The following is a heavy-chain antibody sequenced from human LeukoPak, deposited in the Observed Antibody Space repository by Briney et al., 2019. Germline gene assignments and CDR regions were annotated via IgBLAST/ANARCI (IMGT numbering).Heavy chain of an antibody. Sequence: GGSLRLSCAASGFTFSSYAMSWVRQAPGKGLEWVSAISGSGDSTYYADSVKGRFTISRDNSKNILYLQMNSLRAEDTAVYYCGVDIVVVPGAPNWFDPWGQGTLVTVSS. V-gene: IGHV3-23*01. CDR1: GFTFSSYA. J-gene: IGHJ5*02. CDR2: ISGSGDST. D-gene: IGHD2-2*01. CDR3: GVDIVVVPGAPNWFDP.